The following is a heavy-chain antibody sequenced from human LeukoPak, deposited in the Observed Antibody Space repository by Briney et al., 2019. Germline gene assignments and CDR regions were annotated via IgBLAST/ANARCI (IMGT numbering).Heavy chain of an antibody. J-gene: IGHJ3*02. D-gene: IGHD3-22*01. Sequence: GGSLRLSCAASGFTFDDYIMHWVRQAPGKGLEWVSLISWDGDTTYYPDSVKGRFTISRDNSKNSLYLLMNSLTTEDTALYYCAKARGLIGGAFDIWGRGTMVTVSS. CDR3: AKARGLIGGAFDI. CDR2: ISWDGDTT. V-gene: IGHV3-43*01. CDR1: GFTFDDYI.